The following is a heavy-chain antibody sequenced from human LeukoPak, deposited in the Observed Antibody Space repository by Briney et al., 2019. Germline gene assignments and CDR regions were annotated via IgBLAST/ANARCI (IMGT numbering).Heavy chain of an antibody. CDR2: IYYSGST. D-gene: IGHD1-26*01. J-gene: IGHJ4*02. Sequence: SETLSLTCTVSGGSISSYYWSWIRQPPGKGLEWIGYIYYSGSTNYNPSLKSQVTISVDTSKNQFSLKLSSVTAADTAVYYCGGGSYYGFDYWGQGTLVTVSS. V-gene: IGHV4-59*08. CDR1: GGSISSYY. CDR3: GGGSYYGFDY.